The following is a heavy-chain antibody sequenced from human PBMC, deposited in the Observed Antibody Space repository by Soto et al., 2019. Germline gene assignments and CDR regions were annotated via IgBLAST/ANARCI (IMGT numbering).Heavy chain of an antibody. CDR3: AKNQERELPRVIDF. J-gene: IGHJ4*02. Sequence: EVRLLESGGGLVKPGGSLRLSCATSGLTFSNYAMSWVRQAPGGGLGWVSSMSGSSSTTYYADSVRGRFTISRDRSKNTLYLQMSSLRAEYTALYYCAKNQERELPRVIDFWGQGTLVTVSS. CDR1: GLTFSNYA. V-gene: IGHV3-23*01. CDR2: MSGSSSTT. D-gene: IGHD1-7*01.